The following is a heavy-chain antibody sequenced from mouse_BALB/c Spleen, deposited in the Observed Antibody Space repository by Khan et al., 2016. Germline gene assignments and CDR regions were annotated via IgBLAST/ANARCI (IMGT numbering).Heavy chain of an antibody. D-gene: IGHD3-2*02. J-gene: IGHJ3*01. CDR2: IWAGGRT. Sequence: QVQLKESGPGLVAPSQSLSITCTVSGFSLTNYGINWVRQPPRKGLDWLGGIWAGGRTDYNSALMYRLSFTRYTPPIQGFLKMNSLQTYDTAMSSYARECQAFDACFPSWVPVSLLTVSS. V-gene: IGHV2-9*02. CDR1: GFSLTNYG. CDR3: ARECQAFDACFPS.